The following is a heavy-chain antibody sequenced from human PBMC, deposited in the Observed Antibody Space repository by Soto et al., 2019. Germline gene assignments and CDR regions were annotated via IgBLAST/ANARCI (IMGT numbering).Heavy chain of an antibody. D-gene: IGHD3-22*01. V-gene: IGHV4-39*05. Sequence: PETPCLPSSVSGGSTSSSGYYWALTRQPPGKGLEWIGTIYYSGSTYSNPSLKSRVAMSIDTSNNQFTLEMRSVTAADTAVYYCARIRSYDMSVAMYVLGKWGKVT. CDR1: GGSTSSSGYY. CDR2: IYYSGST. CDR3: ARIRSYDMSVAMYV. J-gene: IGHJ6*04.